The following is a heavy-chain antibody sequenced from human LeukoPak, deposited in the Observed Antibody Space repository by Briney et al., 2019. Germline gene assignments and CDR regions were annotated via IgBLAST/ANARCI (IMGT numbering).Heavy chain of an antibody. CDR1: GFTFSSYW. V-gene: IGHV3-7*01. CDR2: IKHDGSVQ. CDR3: ARASQRWLQPDAFDI. J-gene: IGHJ3*02. Sequence: GGSLRLSCAASGFTFSSYWMSWVRQAPGKGLEWVANIKHDGSVQYCVDSVKGRFTISRDNAKNSLYLQMNSLRAEDTAVYYCARASQRWLQPDAFDIWGQGTMVTVSS. D-gene: IGHD5-24*01.